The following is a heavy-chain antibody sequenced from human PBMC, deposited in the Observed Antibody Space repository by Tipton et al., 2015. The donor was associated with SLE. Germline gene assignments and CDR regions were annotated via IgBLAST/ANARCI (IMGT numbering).Heavy chain of an antibody. V-gene: IGHV4-4*09. D-gene: IGHD3-10*01. Sequence: TLSLTCTVSGGSISSYYWSWIRQPPGKGLEWIGYIYTSGSTNYNPSLKSRVTISVDTSKNQFSLKLSSVTAADTAVYYCAGRHYYGSGSYLYWGQGTLVTVSS. CDR3: AGRHYYGSGSYLY. CDR2: IYTSGST. J-gene: IGHJ4*02. CDR1: GGSISSYY.